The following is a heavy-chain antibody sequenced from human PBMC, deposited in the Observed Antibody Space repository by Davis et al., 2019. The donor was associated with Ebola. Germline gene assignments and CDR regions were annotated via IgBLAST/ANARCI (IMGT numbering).Heavy chain of an antibody. V-gene: IGHV5-51*01. J-gene: IGHJ3*01. CDR2: IYPADSDI. CDR1: GYSFTTYW. D-gene: IGHD6-6*01. CDR3: ARPRARGSSDAYDV. Sequence: GESLKISCKGSGYSFTTYWIGWVRQMPGTGLEWLGIIYPADSDIRYSPSFRGQVPISADKAITTAYRRGSSLEASDTAMYYCARPRARGSSDAYDVWGQGTMVTVSS.